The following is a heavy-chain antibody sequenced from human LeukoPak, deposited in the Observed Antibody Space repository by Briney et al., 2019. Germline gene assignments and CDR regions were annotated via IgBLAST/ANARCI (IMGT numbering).Heavy chain of an antibody. CDR2: IYYSGST. Sequence: SETLSLTCTVSGGSIGSGDYYWSWIRQPPGKGLEWIGYIYYSGSTYYNPSLKSRVTISVDTSKNQFSLKLSSVTAADTAVYYCAREVGTYYDFWSGSRNWFDPWGQGTLVTVSS. D-gene: IGHD3-3*01. V-gene: IGHV4-30-4*08. CDR1: GGSIGSGDYY. CDR3: AREVGTYYDFWSGSRNWFDP. J-gene: IGHJ5*02.